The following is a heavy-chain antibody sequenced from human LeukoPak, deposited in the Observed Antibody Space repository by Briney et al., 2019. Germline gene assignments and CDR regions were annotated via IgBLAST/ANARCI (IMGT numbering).Heavy chain of an antibody. J-gene: IGHJ4*02. Sequence: SETLSLTCAVSGYSISSGYYWGWIRQPPGKGLEWIGSIYHSGSTYYNPSLKSRVTISVDTSKNQFSLKLSSVTAADTAVYYCARDQIGVTPAGSFDYWGQGTLVTVSS. CDR1: GYSISSGYY. CDR3: ARDQIGVTPAGSFDY. CDR2: IYHSGST. D-gene: IGHD2-8*01. V-gene: IGHV4-38-2*02.